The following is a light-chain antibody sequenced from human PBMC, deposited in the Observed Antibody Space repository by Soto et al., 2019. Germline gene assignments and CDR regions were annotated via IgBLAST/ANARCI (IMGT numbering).Light chain of an antibody. Sequence: EIVLTHSPGTLSLSPGEGATLSCRASQSVSTNFFAWYQQKPGQAPRLLIYGASTRATGIPDRFSGSGSGTDFTLTISRLEPEDFAVYYCQQYGSSRITFGQGTRLEIK. CDR2: GAS. V-gene: IGKV3-20*01. CDR3: QQYGSSRIT. J-gene: IGKJ5*01. CDR1: QSVSTNF.